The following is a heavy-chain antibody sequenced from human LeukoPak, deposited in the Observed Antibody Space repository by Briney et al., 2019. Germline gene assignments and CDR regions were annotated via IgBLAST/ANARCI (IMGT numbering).Heavy chain of an antibody. V-gene: IGHV4-39*01. CDR3: ARHSGYDFWSGYAHFDY. D-gene: IGHD3-3*01. Sequence: SETLSLTCTVSGGSISSSSYYWGWIRQPPGKGLEWIGSIYYSGSTYYNPSLKSRVTISVDTSKNQFSLKLSSVTAADTAVYYCARHSGYDFWSGYAHFDYWGQGTLVTVSS. CDR1: GGSISSSSYY. CDR2: IYYSGST. J-gene: IGHJ4*02.